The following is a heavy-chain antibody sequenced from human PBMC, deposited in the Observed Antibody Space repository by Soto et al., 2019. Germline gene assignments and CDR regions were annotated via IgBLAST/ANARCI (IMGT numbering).Heavy chain of an antibody. CDR1: GFTFDDNA. V-gene: IGHV3-9*01. J-gene: IGHJ4*02. CDR3: AISQDRGGRTTFIY. CDR2: INWKSDI. Sequence: PGGSLRLSCAVSGFTFDDNAMHWVRPAPEKGLEWVSGINWKSDIGYADSVKGRFTISRDNAENSLYLQMNSLRVEDTALYYCAISQDRGGRTTFIYWGQGTQVTVSS. D-gene: IGHD3-16*01.